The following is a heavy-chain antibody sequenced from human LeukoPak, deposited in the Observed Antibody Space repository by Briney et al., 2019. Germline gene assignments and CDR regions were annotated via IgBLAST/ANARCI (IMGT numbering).Heavy chain of an antibody. Sequence: PSETLSLTCAVSGYSNSSGYYWGWIRQPPGKGLEWIGEVIHSGSTNYNPSLKSRVAISADTTKNLFSLKLTSVTAAVTAVYYCAMIPPHTALHYFDYWGQGTLVTVSS. CDR3: AMIPPHTALHYFDY. CDR1: GYSNSSGYY. J-gene: IGHJ4*02. V-gene: IGHV4-38-2*01. D-gene: IGHD5-18*01. CDR2: VIHSGST.